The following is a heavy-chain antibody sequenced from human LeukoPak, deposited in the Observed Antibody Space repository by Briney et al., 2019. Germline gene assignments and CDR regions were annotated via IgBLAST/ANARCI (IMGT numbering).Heavy chain of an antibody. J-gene: IGHJ4*02. D-gene: IGHD2/OR15-2a*01. CDR1: GYSISSGFY. CDR3: ARTLLFLTEGFDY. V-gene: IGHV4-38-2*01. Sequence: SETLSLTCGVSGYSISSGFYWGWIRQPPGKGLEWIGSIYHSGSTYYNPSLKSRVTISVDTSKNQFSLKLTSVTAADTAVYYCARTLLFLTEGFDYWGQGTLVTVSS. CDR2: IYHSGST.